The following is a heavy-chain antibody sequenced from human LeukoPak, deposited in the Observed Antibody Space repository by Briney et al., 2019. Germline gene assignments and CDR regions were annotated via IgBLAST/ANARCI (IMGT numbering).Heavy chain of an antibody. J-gene: IGHJ3*02. Sequence: TGGSLRLSCAASGFTFSSYGMSWVRQAPGMGLEWVANIKEDGSEKKYVDSVKGRFTIPRDNSKNTLYLQMNSLRAEDTAMYYCAKVSLNMVNDAFDIWGQGTMVSVSS. CDR2: IKEDGSEK. CDR1: GFTFSSYG. CDR3: AKVSLNMVNDAFDI. V-gene: IGHV3-7*01. D-gene: IGHD4/OR15-4a*01.